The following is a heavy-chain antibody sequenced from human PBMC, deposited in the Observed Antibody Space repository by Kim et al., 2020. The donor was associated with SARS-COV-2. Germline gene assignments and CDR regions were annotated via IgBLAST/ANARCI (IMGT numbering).Heavy chain of an antibody. CDR3: AKSFGSGMISFGGVEDAFDI. V-gene: IGHV3-23*01. J-gene: IGHJ3*02. Sequence: GGSLRLSCAASGFTFSTYVMTWVRQAPGKGLEWVSVISPGGGSTNYADSGKGRFTISRDNSKNTLHLQMNSLRAEDTAVYYCAKSFGSGMISFGGVEDAFDIWGQGTMVTVSS. CDR2: ISPGGGST. CDR1: GFTFSTYV. D-gene: IGHD3-16*01.